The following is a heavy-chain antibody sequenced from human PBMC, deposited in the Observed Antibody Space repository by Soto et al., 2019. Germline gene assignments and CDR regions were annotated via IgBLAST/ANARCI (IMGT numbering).Heavy chain of an antibody. V-gene: IGHV1-18*01. CDR1: GYTFTSYG. D-gene: IGHD5-12*01. J-gene: IGHJ4*02. Sequence: ASVKVSCKASGYTFTSYGISWVRQAPGQGLEWMGWISAYNGNTNYAQKLQGRVTMTTDTSTSTAYMELRSLRSDDTAVYYCARDSIRPDIVATTFDYSGQGTLVTVSS. CDR3: ARDSIRPDIVATTFDY. CDR2: ISAYNGNT.